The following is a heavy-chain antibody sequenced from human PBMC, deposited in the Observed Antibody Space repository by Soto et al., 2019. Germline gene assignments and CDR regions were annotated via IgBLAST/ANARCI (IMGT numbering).Heavy chain of an antibody. CDR2: IYYSGST. CDR3: ARAPTGPWYFDY. V-gene: IGHV4-59*12. J-gene: IGHJ4*02. CDR1: NGSISPNY. D-gene: IGHD4-17*01. Sequence: SETLSLTCTVSNGSISPNYWSWIRQPPGKGLEWIGYIYYSGSTNYNPSLKSRVTISVDTSKNQFSLKLSSVTAADTAVYYCARAPTGPWYFDYWGQGTPVTVSS.